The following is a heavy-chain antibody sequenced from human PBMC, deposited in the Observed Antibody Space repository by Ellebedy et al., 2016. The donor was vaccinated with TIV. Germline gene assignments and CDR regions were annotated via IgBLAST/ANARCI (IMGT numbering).Heavy chain of an antibody. V-gene: IGHV4-30-4*08. CDR3: ARDQRITMVRGVIRYYYYGMDV. CDR1: GGSISSGGYY. J-gene: IGHJ6*02. CDR2: ISYSGST. D-gene: IGHD3-10*01. Sequence: SETLSLTCTVSGGSISSGGYYWSWIRQHPGKGLEWIGYISYSGSTYYTPSLKSRVTISVDTSKNQFSLKLSSVTAADTAVYYCARDQRITMVRGVIRYYYYGMDVWGQGTTVTVSS.